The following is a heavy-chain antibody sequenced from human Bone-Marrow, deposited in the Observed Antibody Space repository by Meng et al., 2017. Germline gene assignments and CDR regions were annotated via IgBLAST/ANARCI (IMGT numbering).Heavy chain of an antibody. D-gene: IGHD6-13*01. V-gene: IGHV3-49*03. CDR3: ATGAAAADH. CDR2: IRTEAYGGTT. Sequence: GESLKISCTASGFTFGDYAMSWFRQAPGKGLEWVGFIRTEAYGGTTEYAASVKGRFIISRDDSKNTLYLQMDSLITEDTAVYFCATGAAAADHWGQGTLVTVSS. CDR1: GFTFGDYA. J-gene: IGHJ4*02.